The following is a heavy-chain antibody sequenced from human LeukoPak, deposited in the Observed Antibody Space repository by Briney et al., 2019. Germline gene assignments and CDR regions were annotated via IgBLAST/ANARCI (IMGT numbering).Heavy chain of an antibody. J-gene: IGHJ5*02. V-gene: IGHV1-69*04. CDR1: GGTFSSYA. Sequence: SVKVSCKAFGGTFSSYAISWVRQAPGQGLEWMGRIIPILGIANYAQKFQGRVTITADKSTSTAYMELSSLRSEDTAVYYCARDRGIAAADWFDPWGQGTLVTVSS. CDR3: ARDRGIAAADWFDP. D-gene: IGHD6-13*01. CDR2: IIPILGIA.